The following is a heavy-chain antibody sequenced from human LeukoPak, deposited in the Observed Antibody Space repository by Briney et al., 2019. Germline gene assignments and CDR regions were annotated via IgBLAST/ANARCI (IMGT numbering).Heavy chain of an antibody. Sequence: PGQPLTLSCADSGKNFINSEMLWVRQAPGKGLEYVSGIARNGGSTYCTNSVKGRFTISRDDSKNTLYLQMGSLRPEDMAVYYCARGGVWQQLAVDYWGQGTLVTVSS. D-gene: IGHD6-13*01. CDR1: GKNFINSE. CDR2: IARNGGST. V-gene: IGHV3-64*01. J-gene: IGHJ4*02. CDR3: ARGGVWQQLAVDY.